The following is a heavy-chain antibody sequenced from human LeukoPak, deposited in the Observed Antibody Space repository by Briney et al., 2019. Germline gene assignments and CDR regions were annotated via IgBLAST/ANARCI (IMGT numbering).Heavy chain of an antibody. CDR3: ARGGHIGYYYDSSGYYPPVY. Sequence: PSETLSLTCTVSGGSISSGGYYWSWIRQHPGKGLEWIGYIYYSGSTYYNPSLKSRVTISVDTSKNQFSLKLSSVTAADTAVYYCARGGHIGYYYDSSGYYPPVYWGQGTLVTVSS. CDR2: IYYSGST. D-gene: IGHD3-22*01. J-gene: IGHJ4*02. V-gene: IGHV4-31*03. CDR1: GGSISSGGYY.